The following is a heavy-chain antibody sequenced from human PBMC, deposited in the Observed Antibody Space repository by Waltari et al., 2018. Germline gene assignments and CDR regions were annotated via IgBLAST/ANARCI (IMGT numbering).Heavy chain of an antibody. CDR1: GFTFTPAW. J-gene: IGHJ4*02. D-gene: IGHD1-26*01. V-gene: IGHV3-15*01. Sequence: EVQLVESGGGLVKPGGSLRLSCVASGFTFTPAWLTWVRQAPGKGREWVGRIKSRNDGGITDFAAPVKGRFTISRDDSQNMVFLEMNSLRTEDTAVYYCTTLDAVWGGWGQGTLVTVSS. CDR3: TTLDAVWGG. CDR2: IKSRNDGGIT.